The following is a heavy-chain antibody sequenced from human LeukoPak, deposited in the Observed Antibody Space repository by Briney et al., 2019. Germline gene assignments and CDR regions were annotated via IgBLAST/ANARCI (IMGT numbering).Heavy chain of an antibody. CDR2: INSDGSST. D-gene: IGHD3-3*01. CDR1: GFTLSSYW. CDR3: ARVYYDFWSGYLSYPTPDY. V-gene: IGHV3-74*01. Sequence: GGPLRLSCAASGFTLSSYWMHGLRHAPGKGRVGFSRINSDGSSTSYEDSVKGRFTISRDNAKNTLYLQMNSLRAEDTAVYYCARVYYDFWSGYLSYPTPDYWGQGTLVTVSS. J-gene: IGHJ4*02.